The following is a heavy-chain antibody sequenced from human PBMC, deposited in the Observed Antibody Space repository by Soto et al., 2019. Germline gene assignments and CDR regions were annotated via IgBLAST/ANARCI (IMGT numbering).Heavy chain of an antibody. CDR2: IDPSDSYT. D-gene: IGHD3-22*01. J-gene: IGHJ6*02. Sequence: RGESLKISCKGSGYSFTSYWISWVRQMPGKGLEWMGRIDPSDSYTNYSPSFQGHVTISADKSIGTAYLQWSSPKASDTAMYYCARDSSEDSSGYYYSYYYYGMDVWGQGTTVTVSS. V-gene: IGHV5-10-1*01. CDR1: GYSFTSYW. CDR3: ARDSSEDSSGYYYSYYYYGMDV.